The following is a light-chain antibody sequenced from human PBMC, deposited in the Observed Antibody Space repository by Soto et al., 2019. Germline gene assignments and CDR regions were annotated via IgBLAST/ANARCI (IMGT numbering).Light chain of an antibody. CDR3: QQRSNWPPFT. CDR2: DAS. Sequence: EIVLTQSPGTLSLSPGERATLSCRASQTLSNSFIAWYQQKPGQAPRLLIYDASNRATGIPARFSGSGSGTDFTLTISSLEPEDFAVYYCQQRSNWPPFTFGQGTRLEIK. V-gene: IGKV3-11*01. J-gene: IGKJ5*01. CDR1: QTLSNSF.